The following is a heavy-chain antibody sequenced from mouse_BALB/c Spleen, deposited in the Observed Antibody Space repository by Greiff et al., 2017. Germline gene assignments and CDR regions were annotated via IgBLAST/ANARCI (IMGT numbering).Heavy chain of an antibody. V-gene: IGHV1S126*01. Sequence: QVQLKESGPQLVRPGASVKISCKASGYSFTSYWMHWVKQRPGQGLEWIGMIDPSDSETRLNQKFKDKATLTVDKSSSTAYMQLSSPTSEDSAVYYCARGGYYGSSYVYWGQGTTLTVSS. CDR2: IDPSDSET. D-gene: IGHD1-1*01. CDR3: ARGGYYGSSYVY. J-gene: IGHJ2*01. CDR1: GYSFTSYW.